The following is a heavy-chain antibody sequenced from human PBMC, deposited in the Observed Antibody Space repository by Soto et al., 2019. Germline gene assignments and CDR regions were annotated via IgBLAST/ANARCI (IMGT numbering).Heavy chain of an antibody. Sequence: EVQLLESGGGLIQPGGSLRLSCAASGFPFSTYEMTWARQSPGKGLEWVAFITSSGGPTYYADSVRCRFTISRDNSKNTLYLQMDRLRVEDTARYYCVKGGWLDDWGQGTLVTVSS. CDR3: VKGGWLDD. J-gene: IGHJ5*02. V-gene: IGHV3-23*01. CDR2: ITSSGGPT. CDR1: GFPFSTYE.